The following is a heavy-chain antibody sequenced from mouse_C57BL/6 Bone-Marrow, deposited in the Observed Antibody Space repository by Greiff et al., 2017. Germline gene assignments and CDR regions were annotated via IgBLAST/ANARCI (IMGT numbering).Heavy chain of an antibody. Sequence: QVQLKQPGAELVMPGASVKLSCKASGYTFTNYWIGWAKQRPGHGLEWIGDIYPGGGYTNYNEKFKGKATLTADKSSSTAYMQFSSLTSEDSAIYYCARLGGPYFDYWGQGTTLTVSS. V-gene: IGHV1-63*01. CDR3: ARLGGPYFDY. CDR2: IYPGGGYT. J-gene: IGHJ2*01. CDR1: GYTFTNYW.